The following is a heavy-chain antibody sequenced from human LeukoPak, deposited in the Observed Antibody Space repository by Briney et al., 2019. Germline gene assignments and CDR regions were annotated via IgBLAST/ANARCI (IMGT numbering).Heavy chain of an antibody. J-gene: IGHJ4*02. CDR3: ASHSSSWYPNYFDY. Sequence: GGSLRLSCAASGFTLSSYWMSWVRQAPGKGLEWVANIKQDGSEKYYVDSVKGRFTISRDNAKNSLYLQMNSLRAEDTAVYYCASHSSSWYPNYFDYWGQGTLVTVSS. V-gene: IGHV3-7*01. D-gene: IGHD6-13*01. CDR1: GFTLSSYW. CDR2: IKQDGSEK.